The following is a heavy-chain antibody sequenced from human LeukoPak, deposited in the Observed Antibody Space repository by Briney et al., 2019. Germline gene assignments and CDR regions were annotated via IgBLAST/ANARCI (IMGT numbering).Heavy chain of an antibody. V-gene: IGHV3-7*01. Sequence: PWGSLRLSCVASEFTFSSYWMSWVRQAPGKGLEWVANIKEDGSEKSYVDSVKGRFTISRDNAKNSLYLQMNRLRAEDTAVYYCARASHYDFWSGYFGDSFDYWGQGTLVTVSS. D-gene: IGHD3-3*01. J-gene: IGHJ4*02. CDR3: ARASHYDFWSGYFGDSFDY. CDR2: IKEDGSEK. CDR1: EFTFSSYW.